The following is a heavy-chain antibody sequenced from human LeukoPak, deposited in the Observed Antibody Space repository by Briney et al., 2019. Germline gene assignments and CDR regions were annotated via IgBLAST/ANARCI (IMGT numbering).Heavy chain of an antibody. V-gene: IGHV3-21*01. D-gene: IGHD3-10*01. CDR2: ISSGSSFI. CDR3: VKDGSGSYYTYYFDY. CDR1: GFTFSTYI. Sequence: GGSLRLSCAASGFTFSTYIMNWVRQAPGKGLEWVSSISSGSSFIYYADSLKGRFTISRDNSKNTLYLQMSSLRTEDTAVYYCVKDGSGSYYTYYFDYWGQGTLVTVSS. J-gene: IGHJ4*02.